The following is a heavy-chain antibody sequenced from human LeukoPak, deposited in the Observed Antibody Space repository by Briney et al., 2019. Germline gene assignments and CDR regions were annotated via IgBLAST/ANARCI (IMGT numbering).Heavy chain of an antibody. CDR2: ICYSGST. CDR3: AFMITFGGVIVWNY. Sequence: SETLSLTCTVSGGSISSSSYYWGWIRQPPGKGLEWIGSICYSGSTYYNPSLKSRVTISVDTSKNQFSLKLSSVTAADTAVYYCAFMITFGGVIVWNYWGQGTLVTVSS. CDR1: GGSISSSSYY. D-gene: IGHD3-16*02. J-gene: IGHJ4*02. V-gene: IGHV4-39*01.